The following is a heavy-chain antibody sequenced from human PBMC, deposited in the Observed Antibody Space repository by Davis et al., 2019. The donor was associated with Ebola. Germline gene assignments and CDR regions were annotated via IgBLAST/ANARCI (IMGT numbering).Heavy chain of an antibody. Sequence: MPSETLSLTCTVSGGSISSSSYYWGWIRQPPGKGLEWIGSIYYSGSTYYNPSLKSRVTISVDKSKNQFSLKLSSVTAADTAVYYCARVVTYYDFWSGYPTGYFDYWGQGTLVTVSS. D-gene: IGHD3-3*01. J-gene: IGHJ4*02. V-gene: IGHV4-39*07. CDR1: GGSISSSSYY. CDR3: ARVVTYYDFWSGYPTGYFDY. CDR2: IYYSGST.